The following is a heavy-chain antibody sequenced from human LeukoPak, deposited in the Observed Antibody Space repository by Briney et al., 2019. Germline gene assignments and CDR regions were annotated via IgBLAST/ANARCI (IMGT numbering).Heavy chain of an antibody. CDR3: ARKTGGSLDI. Sequence: GGSLRLSCAASGFTFSSYSMNWVRQAPGKGLEWVSYISSSSSTIYYADSVRGRFTIYRDNAKNSLYLQMNSLRGEDTAVYYCARKTGGSLDIWGQGTMVTVSS. CDR2: ISSSSSTI. D-gene: IGHD7-27*01. CDR1: GFTFSSYS. V-gene: IGHV3-48*01. J-gene: IGHJ3*02.